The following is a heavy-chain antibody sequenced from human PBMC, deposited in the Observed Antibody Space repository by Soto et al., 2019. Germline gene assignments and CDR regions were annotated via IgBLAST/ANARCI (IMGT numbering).Heavy chain of an antibody. D-gene: IGHD4-17*01. CDR3: AREWKAGTVTTSYYYYYGMDV. V-gene: IGHV4-59*01. Sequence: SETLSLTLTVPGGSISSDYWSWIRQPPGKGLEWIGYISYSGNTNYNPSLKSLVTISVDTSKKQFSLKLRSVTAADTAVYYCAREWKAGTVTTSYYYYYGMDVWGQGTTVTVSS. J-gene: IGHJ6*02. CDR2: ISYSGNT. CDR1: GGSISSDY.